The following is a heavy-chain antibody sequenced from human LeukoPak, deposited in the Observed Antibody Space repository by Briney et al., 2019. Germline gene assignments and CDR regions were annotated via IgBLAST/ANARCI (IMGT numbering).Heavy chain of an antibody. Sequence: PSQTLSLTCTVSGGSISSGDYYWSWIRQPPGKGLEWIGYIYYSGSTYYNPSLKSRVTISVDTSKNQFSLKLSSVTAADTAVYYCAREQQLVLGYFDYWGQGTLVTVSS. CDR2: IYYSGST. CDR3: AREQQLVLGYFDY. J-gene: IGHJ4*02. V-gene: IGHV4-30-4*08. CDR1: GGSISSGDYY. D-gene: IGHD6-13*01.